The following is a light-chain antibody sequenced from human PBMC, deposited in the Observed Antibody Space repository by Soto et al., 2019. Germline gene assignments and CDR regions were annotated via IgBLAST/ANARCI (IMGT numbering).Light chain of an antibody. Sequence: DIQMTQSASSLSASVGDRVTITCRASQSISSYLNWYQQKPGKAPKLLIYAASSLQSGVPSRFSGSGSGTDFTLTISSLQPADFATYYCQQSYSTPQTFGQGTKVEIK. V-gene: IGKV1-39*01. CDR2: AAS. J-gene: IGKJ1*01. CDR3: QQSYSTPQT. CDR1: QSISSY.